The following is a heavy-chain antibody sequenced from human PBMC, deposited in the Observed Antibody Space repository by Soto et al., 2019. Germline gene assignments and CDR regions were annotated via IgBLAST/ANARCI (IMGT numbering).Heavy chain of an antibody. CDR2: ISGSGGTI. D-gene: IGHD2-2*01. CDR3: AKEVVVVPAARGP. CDR1: GFTFSSYA. V-gene: IGHV3-23*01. J-gene: IGHJ5*02. Sequence: EVQLLESGGGLVQPGGSLRLSCAASGFTFSSYAMSWVRQAPGKGLEWVAAISGSGGTIYYADSVTGRFTISRDNSKSTLYLQMNSLRAEDTAVYYCAKEVVVVPAARGPWGQGTLVTVSS.